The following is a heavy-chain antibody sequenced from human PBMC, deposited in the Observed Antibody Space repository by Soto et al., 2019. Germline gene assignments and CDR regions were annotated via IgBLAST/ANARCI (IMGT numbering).Heavy chain of an antibody. CDR2: ISYDGSDK. J-gene: IGHJ6*02. Sequence: PGGPLRDCWAAAGFTLSGYVLHWVRQTPGKGLEWVALISYDGSDKNYGDSVKGRFTISRDNSKNTLYLQMDSLRAEDTAMYYCATGRKWEHSYGMDVWGQGTTVTVSS. CDR3: ATGRKWEHSYGMDV. CDR1: GFTLSGYV. D-gene: IGHD1-26*01. V-gene: IGHV3-30-3*01.